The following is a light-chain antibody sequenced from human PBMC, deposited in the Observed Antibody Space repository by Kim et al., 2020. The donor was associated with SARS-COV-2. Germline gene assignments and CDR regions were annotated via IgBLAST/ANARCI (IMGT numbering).Light chain of an antibody. CDR3: QAWDSSTAT. CDR2: QDS. V-gene: IGLV3-1*01. CDR1: KLGDKY. Sequence: SYELTQPPSVSVSPGQTASITCSGVKLGDKYACWYQQKPGQSPVLVIYQDSKRPSGIPERFSGSNSGNTATLTISGTQAMDEADYYCQAWDSSTATFGGGTQLTVL. J-gene: IGLJ2*01.